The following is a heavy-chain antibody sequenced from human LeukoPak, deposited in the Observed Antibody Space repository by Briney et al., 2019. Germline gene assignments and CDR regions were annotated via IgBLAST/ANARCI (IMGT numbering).Heavy chain of an antibody. CDR2: ITTDSYT. CDR1: GFTFSSFS. Sequence: GGSLRLSCAASGFTFSSFSLNWVRQVTGKGLEWVSSITTDSYTFYADSVKGRFTISRDNAKNSLYLQMSSLRAEDTAVYYCARVRSNWYEDYWGRGTLVTVSS. D-gene: IGHD6-13*01. V-gene: IGHV3-21*01. J-gene: IGHJ4*02. CDR3: ARVRSNWYEDY.